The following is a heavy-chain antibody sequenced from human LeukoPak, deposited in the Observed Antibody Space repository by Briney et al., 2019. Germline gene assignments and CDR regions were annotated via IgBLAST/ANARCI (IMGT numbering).Heavy chain of an antibody. V-gene: IGHV4-38-2*01. CDR3: ARTTPDILTGYYRYNWFDP. J-gene: IGHJ5*02. Sequence: SETLSLTCAVSGYSISSGYYWGWIRQPPGKGLEWIGSIYHSGSTYCNPSLKSRVTISVDTSKNQFSLKLSSVTAADTAVYYCARTTPDILTGYYRYNWFDPWGQGTLVTVSS. CDR1: GYSISSGYY. CDR2: IYHSGST. D-gene: IGHD3-9*01.